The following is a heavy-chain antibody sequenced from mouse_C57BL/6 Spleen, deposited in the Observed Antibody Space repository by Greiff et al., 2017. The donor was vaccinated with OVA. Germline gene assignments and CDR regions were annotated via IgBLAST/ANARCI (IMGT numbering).Heavy chain of an antibody. V-gene: IGHV1-52*01. Sequence: QVQLQQPGAELVRPGSSVKLSCKASGYTFTSYWMHWVKQRPIQGLEWIGNIDPSDSETHYNQKFKDKATLTVDKSSSTAYMQISSLTSEDSAGYVCARKGENGSFYVDYWGQGTTLTVSS. CDR1: GYTFTSYW. CDR2: IDPSDSET. J-gene: IGHJ2*01. D-gene: IGHD1-1*02. CDR3: ARKGENGSFYVDY.